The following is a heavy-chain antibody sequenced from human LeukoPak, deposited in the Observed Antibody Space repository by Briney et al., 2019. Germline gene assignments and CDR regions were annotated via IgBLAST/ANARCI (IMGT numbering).Heavy chain of an antibody. V-gene: IGHV4-61*02. CDR1: GGTISSGNYY. Sequence: SETLSLTCTVSGGTISSGNYYWSWIRQPAGKGLEWIGRIYTSGSTKYNPSLKSRVTISVDTSKNQITLKLSSVTAADTAVYYCARGDFWSGYYSDNWGQGTLVTVSS. CDR3: ARGDFWSGYYSDN. J-gene: IGHJ4*02. CDR2: IYTSGST. D-gene: IGHD3-3*01.